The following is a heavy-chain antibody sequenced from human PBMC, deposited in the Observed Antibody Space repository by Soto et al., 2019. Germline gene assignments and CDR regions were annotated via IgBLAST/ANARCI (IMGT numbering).Heavy chain of an antibody. J-gene: IGHJ6*02. CDR2: TSYDGSNK. D-gene: IGHD1-1*01. CDR3: AKVCEADPARYLHGMDV. V-gene: IGHV3-30*18. Sequence: QVQLVESRGGVVQPGRSLRLSCVASGFTFSRYGMHWVRQAPGKGLEWVAVTSYDGSNKYYADSVRGRFTISRDNSKSTLYLQMNRLRDEDTAVYYCAKVCEADPARYLHGMDVWVQGTTVTVSS. CDR1: GFTFSRYG.